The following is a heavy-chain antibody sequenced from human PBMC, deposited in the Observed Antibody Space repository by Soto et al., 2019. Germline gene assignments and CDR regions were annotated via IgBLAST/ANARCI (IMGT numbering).Heavy chain of an antibody. D-gene: IGHD5-12*01. J-gene: IGHJ4*02. CDR2: IYYSGST. CDR3: ARADGYNHPIDN. V-gene: IGHV4-59*01. Sequence: SETLSLTCTVSGGSISSYYWSWIRQPPGKGLEWIGYIYYSGSTNYNPSLKSRVTISVDTSKNQFSLKLSSVTAADTAVYYCARADGYNHPIDNWGQGTLVTVS. CDR1: GGSISSYY.